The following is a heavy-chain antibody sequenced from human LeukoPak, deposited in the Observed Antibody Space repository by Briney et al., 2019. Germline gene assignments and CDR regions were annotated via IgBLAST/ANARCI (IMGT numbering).Heavy chain of an antibody. CDR1: GFSFSSYS. CDR3: AREREEGATPFDY. Sequence: PGRSLRLSCAASGFSFSSYSMHWVRQAPGKGLEWMAVIASDSSIKYYTDSVKGRFTISRDNSKDTVYLQMNSLRAEDTAIYYCAREREEGATPFDYSGQGSLVTVSS. V-gene: IGHV3-30*04. J-gene: IGHJ4*02. CDR2: IASDSSIK. D-gene: IGHD1-26*01.